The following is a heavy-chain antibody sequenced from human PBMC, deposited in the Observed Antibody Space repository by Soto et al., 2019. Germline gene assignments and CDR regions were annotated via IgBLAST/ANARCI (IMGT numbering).Heavy chain of an antibody. D-gene: IGHD2-15*01. CDR2: INTDNGNT. V-gene: IGHV1-3*04. Sequence: QVQLVQSGAEVKKPGASVKISCKAAGYTFTRYTMNWVRQAPGQRLEWMGWINTDNGNTKSSQKFQYRVIITRDTSASTAYMELSSLRYEGTAVYYCAGGIARARLDPWGQGTLVTVSS. CDR1: GYTFTRYT. J-gene: IGHJ5*02. CDR3: AGGIARARLDP.